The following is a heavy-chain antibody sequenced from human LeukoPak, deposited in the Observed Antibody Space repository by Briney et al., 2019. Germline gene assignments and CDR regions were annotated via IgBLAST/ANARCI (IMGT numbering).Heavy chain of an antibody. V-gene: IGHV1-18*01. CDR3: ARDTSSSGWYSGMDV. CDR2: ISAYNGNT. CDR1: GYTFTSYG. Sequence: ASVKVSCKASGYTFTSYGISWVRQAPGQGLERMGWISAYNGNTNYAQKLQGRVTMTTDTSTSTAYMELRSLRSDDTAVYYCARDTSSSGWYSGMDVWGQGTTVTVSS. D-gene: IGHD6-19*01. J-gene: IGHJ6*02.